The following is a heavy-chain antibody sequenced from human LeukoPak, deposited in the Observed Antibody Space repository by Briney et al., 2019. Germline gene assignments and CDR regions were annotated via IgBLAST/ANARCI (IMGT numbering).Heavy chain of an antibody. CDR1: GGSLSGYY. J-gene: IGHJ4*02. D-gene: IGHD3-22*01. CDR3: ASRPRRTYYYDSSGYYVY. Sequence: SETLSLTCAVYGGSLSGYYGSWIRHPPGKGLERIGEINHSGSTNYNPSLKSRVTISVDTSENQFSLKLSSVTAADTAVYYCASRPRRTYYYDSSGYYVYWGQGTLVTVSS. V-gene: IGHV4-34*01. CDR2: INHSGST.